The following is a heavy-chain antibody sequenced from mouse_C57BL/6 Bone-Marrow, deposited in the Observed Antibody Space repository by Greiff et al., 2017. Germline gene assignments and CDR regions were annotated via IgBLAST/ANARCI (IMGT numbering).Heavy chain of an antibody. CDR1: GFTFSSYA. J-gene: IGHJ3*01. D-gene: IGHD1-1*01. CDR3: ARGPDYYGSTPFAY. CDR2: ISDGGSYT. Sequence: EVKLVESGGGLVKPGGSLKLSCAASGFTFSSYAMSWVRQTPEKRLEWVATISDGGSYTYYPDNVKGRFTISRDNAKNNLYLQMSHLKSEDTAMYYCARGPDYYGSTPFAYWGQGTLVTVSA. V-gene: IGHV5-4*03.